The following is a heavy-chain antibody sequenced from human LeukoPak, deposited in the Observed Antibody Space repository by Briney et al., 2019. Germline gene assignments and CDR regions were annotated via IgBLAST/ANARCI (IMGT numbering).Heavy chain of an antibody. CDR2: IYYSGST. J-gene: IGHJ3*02. CDR3: ARSQGIAVASDAFDI. V-gene: IGHV4-59*08. Sequence: SETLSLTCTVSGGSISSYYWSWIRQPPGKGLEWIGYIYYSGSTSYNPSLKSRVTISVDTSKNQFSLKLSSVTAADTAVYYCARSQGIAVASDAFDIWGQGTMVTVSS. CDR1: GGSISSYY. D-gene: IGHD6-19*01.